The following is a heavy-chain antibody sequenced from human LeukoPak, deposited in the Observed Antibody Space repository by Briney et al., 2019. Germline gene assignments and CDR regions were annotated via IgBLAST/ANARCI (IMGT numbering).Heavy chain of an antibody. Sequence: GASVKVSCKASGGTFSSYAISWVRQAPGQGLEWMGGIIPIFGTANYAQKLQGRVTMTTDTSTSTAYMELRSLRSDDTAVYYCAFAYGDYATGALGYWGQGTLVTVSS. D-gene: IGHD4-17*01. CDR3: AFAYGDYATGALGY. J-gene: IGHJ4*02. CDR2: IIPIFGTA. CDR1: GGTFSSYA. V-gene: IGHV1-69*05.